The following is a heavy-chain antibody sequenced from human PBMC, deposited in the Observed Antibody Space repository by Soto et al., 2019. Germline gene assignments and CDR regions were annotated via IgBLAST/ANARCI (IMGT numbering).Heavy chain of an antibody. CDR1: GFTFSSYS. CDR3: ARSRYGSGSYYYYYYYGMDV. Sequence: PGGSLRLSCAASGFTFSSYSMNWVRQAPGKGLEWISYISSSSSTIYYADSVKGRFTISRDNAKNSLYLQMNSLRAEDTAVYYCARSRYGSGSYYYYYYYGMDVWGQGTTVTVSS. CDR2: ISSSSSTI. V-gene: IGHV3-48*04. J-gene: IGHJ6*02. D-gene: IGHD3-10*01.